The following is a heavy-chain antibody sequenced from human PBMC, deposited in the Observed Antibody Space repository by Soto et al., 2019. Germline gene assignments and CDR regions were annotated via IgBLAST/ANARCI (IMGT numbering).Heavy chain of an antibody. Sequence: SETLSLTCTLSGGSISSYRWSWIRQPAGKGLEWIGRLNTYGNTHYNPSLTSRVTVSVDTSRNQFFLTLRSVTAADSAVYHCGRESGQAWDYEASWGQGTPVTVSS. J-gene: IGHJ5*02. CDR1: GGSISSYR. V-gene: IGHV4-4*07. CDR3: GRESGQAWDYEAS. D-gene: IGHD1-7*01. CDR2: LNTYGNT.